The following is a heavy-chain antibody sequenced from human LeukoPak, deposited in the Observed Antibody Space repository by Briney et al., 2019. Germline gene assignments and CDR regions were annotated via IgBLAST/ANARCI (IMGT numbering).Heavy chain of an antibody. Sequence: GGSLRLSCAASGLTVTSNYMSWVRQAPGKGLEYVSVIYIDGTTYYADSVKGRFTISRDNSKNTLYLQLNNLRAEDTAVYYCTKPPPGYQYYFDYWGQGTLITVSS. J-gene: IGHJ4*02. CDR3: TKPPPGYQYYFDY. V-gene: IGHV3-53*01. D-gene: IGHD3-9*01. CDR1: GLTVTSNY. CDR2: IYIDGTT.